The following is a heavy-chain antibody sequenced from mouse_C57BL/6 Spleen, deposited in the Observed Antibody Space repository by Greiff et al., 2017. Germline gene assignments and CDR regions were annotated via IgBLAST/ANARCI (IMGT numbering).Heavy chain of an antibody. V-gene: IGHV14-4*01. Sequence: VQLKESGAELVRPGASVKLSCTASGFNIKDDYMHWVKQRPEQGLEWIGWIDPENGDTEYASKFQGKATITADTSSNTAYLQLSSLTSEDTAVYYCTGYDDAGDWGQGTTRTVSS. CDR1: GFNIKDDY. CDR2: IDPENGDT. J-gene: IGHJ2*01. D-gene: IGHD2-4*01. CDR3: TGYDDAGD.